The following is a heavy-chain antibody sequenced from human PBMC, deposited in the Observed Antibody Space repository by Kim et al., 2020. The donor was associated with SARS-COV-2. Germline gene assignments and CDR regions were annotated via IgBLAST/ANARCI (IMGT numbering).Heavy chain of an antibody. Sequence: SETLSLTCTVSGVSISSSSYYWGRIRQPPGKGREWIGSIDYSGTTYYNPFHKSRVTISVDTSKNQFSLKQSSVTDADTAVYYCARHSRRWLQLQASYFDYWGQRTLFSLSS. CDR2: IDYSGTT. J-gene: IGHJ4*02. CDR1: GVSISSSSYY. D-gene: IGHD5-12*01. V-gene: IGHV4-39*01. CDR3: ARHSRRWLQLQASYFDY.